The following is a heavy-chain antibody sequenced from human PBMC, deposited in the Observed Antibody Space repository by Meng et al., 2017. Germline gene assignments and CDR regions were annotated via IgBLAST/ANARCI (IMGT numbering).Heavy chain of an antibody. CDR2: IWYDGSNK. Sequence: QVQLVWSGGGVVQPGRSLRLSCAASGFTFSGYGMHWVRQAPGKGLEWVAVIWYDGSNKYYADSVKGRFTISRDNSKNTLYLQMNSLRAEDTAVYYCARGLSTTYWYFDLWGRGTLVTVSS. D-gene: IGHD2/OR15-2a*01. CDR3: ARGLSTTYWYFDL. CDR1: GFTFSGYG. J-gene: IGHJ2*01. V-gene: IGHV3-33*01.